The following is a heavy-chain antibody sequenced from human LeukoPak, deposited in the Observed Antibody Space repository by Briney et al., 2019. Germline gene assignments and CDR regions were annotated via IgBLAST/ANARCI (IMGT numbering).Heavy chain of an antibody. D-gene: IGHD3-10*01. V-gene: IGHV3-73*01. CDR2: IRSKPHSYAT. Sequence: PGGSLRLSCAASGFTFSGSAMHWVRQAAGKGLEWVGRIRSKPHSYATAYAASVKGRFTISRDDSKNMAYLQMNSLKTEDTAVYYCAHFGSAEYFQDWGQGTLVTVSS. CDR1: GFTFSGSA. CDR3: AHFGSAEYFQD. J-gene: IGHJ1*01.